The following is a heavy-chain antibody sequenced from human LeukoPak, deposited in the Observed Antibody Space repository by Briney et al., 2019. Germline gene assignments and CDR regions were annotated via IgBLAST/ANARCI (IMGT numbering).Heavy chain of an antibody. CDR1: GYTFTGYY. CDR2: INSNSGGT. CDR3: VREGGNAFDI. V-gene: IGHV1-2*02. D-gene: IGHD2-15*01. Sequence: ASVKVSCKASGYTFTGYYMHWVRQAPRQGLEWMGWINSNSGGTNYAQKFQGRVTMTRDTSISTAYMELSRLRSDDTAVYYCVREGGNAFDIWGQGTMVTVSS. J-gene: IGHJ3*02.